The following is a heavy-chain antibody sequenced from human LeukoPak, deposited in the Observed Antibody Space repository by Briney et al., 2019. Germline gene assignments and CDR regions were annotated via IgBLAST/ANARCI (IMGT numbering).Heavy chain of an antibody. CDR3: ARDRSESSGWYGGNWFDP. Sequence: GGSLRLSCAASGFTLSDYYMSWIRQAPGKGLEWVSYISSSGSTIYYADSVKGRFTISRDNAKNSLYLQTNSLRAEDTAVYYCARDRSESSGWYGGNWFDPWGQGTLVTVSS. V-gene: IGHV3-11*01. D-gene: IGHD6-19*01. CDR1: GFTLSDYY. CDR2: ISSSGSTI. J-gene: IGHJ5*02.